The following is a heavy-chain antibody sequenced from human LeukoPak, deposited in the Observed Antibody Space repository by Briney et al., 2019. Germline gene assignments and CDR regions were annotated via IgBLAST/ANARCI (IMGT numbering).Heavy chain of an antibody. D-gene: IGHD2-2*01. CDR3: ARSILPAANAIDY. J-gene: IGHJ4*02. Sequence: GGSLRLSCAASGFTFSDYYMNWIRQAPGKGLERISYMSSSGSTISYADSVTGRFTVSRDNAKNSLYLQMNSLRAEDTAVYYCARSILPAANAIDYWGQGTLLTVSS. CDR2: MSSSGSTI. CDR1: GFTFSDYY. V-gene: IGHV3-11*04.